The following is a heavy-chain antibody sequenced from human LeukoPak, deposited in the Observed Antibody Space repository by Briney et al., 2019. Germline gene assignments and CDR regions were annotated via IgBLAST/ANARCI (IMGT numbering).Heavy chain of an antibody. J-gene: IGHJ4*02. Sequence: GGSLRLSCAASGFTYSSYSMNWVRQAPGKGLEWVANIKQDGSEKYYVDSVKGRFTISRDNAKNSMYLQMNSLRAEDTGVYYCARSTTGYWGQGTLVTVSS. D-gene: IGHD1-1*01. CDR2: IKQDGSEK. CDR1: GFTYSSYS. V-gene: IGHV3-7*01. CDR3: ARSTTGY.